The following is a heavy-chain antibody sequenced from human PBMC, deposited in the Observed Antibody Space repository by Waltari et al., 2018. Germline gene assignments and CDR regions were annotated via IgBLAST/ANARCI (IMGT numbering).Heavy chain of an antibody. V-gene: IGHV3-23*01. D-gene: IGHD5-12*01. CDR3: AEDHGWLHYY. CDR2: ITNSGDST. Sequence: EVQLLESGGGLVQPGGSLRLSCAASEFTFSTYAMSWVRQAPGKGREWVSAITNSGDSTYYADSVNGRFTSSRDNSKNTLYLQMNSLRAEDTAIYYCAEDHGWLHYYWGQGTLVTVSS. CDR1: EFTFSTYA. J-gene: IGHJ4*02.